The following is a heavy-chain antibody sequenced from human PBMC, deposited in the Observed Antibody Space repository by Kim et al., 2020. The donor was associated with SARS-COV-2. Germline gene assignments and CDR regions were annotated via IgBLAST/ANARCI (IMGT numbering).Heavy chain of an antibody. Sequence: SETLSLTCTVSGGSISSSSYYWGWIRQPPGKGLEWIGSIYYSGSTYYNPSLKSRVTISVDTSKNQFSLKLSSVTAADTAVYYCARDPLTGTTSANSDYYYGMDVWGQGTTVTVSS. V-gene: IGHV4-39*07. J-gene: IGHJ6*02. CDR2: IYYSGST. CDR1: GGSISSSSYY. D-gene: IGHD1-20*01. CDR3: ARDPLTGTTSANSDYYYGMDV.